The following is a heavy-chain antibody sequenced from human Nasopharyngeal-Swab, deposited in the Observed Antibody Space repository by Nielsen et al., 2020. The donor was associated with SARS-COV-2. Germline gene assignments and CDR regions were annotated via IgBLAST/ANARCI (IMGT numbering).Heavy chain of an antibody. Sequence: GGSLRLSCTSSGFTFFAYTMTWVRQAPGKGLEWVSPISPTSDYIYYADSVRGRFTISRDNAKDSLSLQMNNLRAEDTAVYYCASAYYDSTNYFLLGYWGQGALVTVSS. CDR2: ISPTSDYI. CDR3: ASAYYDSTNYFLLGY. CDR1: GFTFFAYT. V-gene: IGHV3-21*01. D-gene: IGHD3-22*01. J-gene: IGHJ4*02.